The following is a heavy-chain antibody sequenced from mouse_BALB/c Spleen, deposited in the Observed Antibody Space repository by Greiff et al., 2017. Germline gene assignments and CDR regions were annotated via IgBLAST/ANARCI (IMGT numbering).Heavy chain of an antibody. CDR3: TRGDYYGSSYDYFDY. CDR1: GFTFSSYT. CDR2: FSSGGSYT. J-gene: IGHJ2*01. V-gene: IGHV5-6-4*01. Sequence: EVKLMESGGGLVKPGGSLKLSCAASGFTFSSYTMSWVRQTPEKRLEWVATFSSGGSYTYYPDSVKGRFTISRDNAKNTLYLQMSSLKSEDTAMYYCTRGDYYGSSYDYFDYWGQGTTLTVSS. D-gene: IGHD1-1*01.